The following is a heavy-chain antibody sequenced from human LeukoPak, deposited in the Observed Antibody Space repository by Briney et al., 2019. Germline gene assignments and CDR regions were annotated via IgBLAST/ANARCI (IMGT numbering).Heavy chain of an antibody. CDR1: GFTFTTYA. Sequence: GGSLRLPCAASGFTFTTYAMSWVRQAPGKGLEWVSSVSKSDGTTYYADSVKGRLTISRDNSKNTLHLQMNGLRAEDTAVYYCARGSYGMDVWGQGTTVTVSS. J-gene: IGHJ6*02. CDR2: VSKSDGTT. V-gene: IGHV3-23*01. CDR3: ARGSYGMDV.